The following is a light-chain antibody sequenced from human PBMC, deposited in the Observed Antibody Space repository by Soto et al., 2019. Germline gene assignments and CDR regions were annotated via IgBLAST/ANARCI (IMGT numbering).Light chain of an antibody. CDR2: GAS. CDR1: QSVSSSY. Sequence: EIVLTQSPGTLSLSPGERATLSCRASQSVSSSYLAWYQQKPGQAPRLLIYGASSRATDIPDRFSGSGSGKDFTLIISRLEPEDFAVYYCQQYGSSPKFTFGPGTKVDIK. V-gene: IGKV3-20*01. CDR3: QQYGSSPKFT. J-gene: IGKJ3*01.